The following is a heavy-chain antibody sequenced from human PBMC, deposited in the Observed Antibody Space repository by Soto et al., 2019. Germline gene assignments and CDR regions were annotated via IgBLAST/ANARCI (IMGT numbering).Heavy chain of an antibody. CDR3: VKDFRGGYDGTHV. V-gene: IGHV3-23*01. CDR2: IRGSGGPT. J-gene: IGHJ4*02. Sequence: EVQLLESGGDLVQPGGSLRLSCAASGFTFSNYAMSWARQAPGQGLEWVSLIRGSGGPTNYADSVKGRFTVSRDNSKNMLFLQMNSLRVEDTAVYYCVKDFRGGYDGTHVWGQGTLVTVSS. D-gene: IGHD5-12*01. CDR1: GFTFSNYA.